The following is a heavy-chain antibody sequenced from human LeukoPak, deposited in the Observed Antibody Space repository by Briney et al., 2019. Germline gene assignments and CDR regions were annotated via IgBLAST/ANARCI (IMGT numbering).Heavy chain of an antibody. V-gene: IGHV4-59*01. Sequence: PSETLSLTCTVSGGSISSYYWSWIRRPPGKGLEWIGYIYYSGSTNYNPSLKSRVTISVDTSKNQLSLKLSSVTAADTAVYYCARGGAPGPYYDYWGQGTLVTVSS. J-gene: IGHJ4*02. CDR2: IYYSGST. CDR3: ARGGAPGPYYDY. D-gene: IGHD3-10*01. CDR1: GGSISSYY.